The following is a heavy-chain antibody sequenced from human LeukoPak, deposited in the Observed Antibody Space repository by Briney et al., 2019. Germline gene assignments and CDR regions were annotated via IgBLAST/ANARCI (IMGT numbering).Heavy chain of an antibody. CDR2: IYYSGST. J-gene: IGHJ5*02. D-gene: IGHD3-16*01. V-gene: IGHV4-59*01. Sequence: PSETLSLTCTVSGGSISSYYWSWIRQPPGKGLEWSGYIYYSGSTKSNPSLKSRVTISVDTSKNQFSLKLSSVTAADTAVYYCAGYYDYVWGSGWFDPWGQGTLVTVSS. CDR3: AGYYDYVWGSGWFDP. CDR1: GGSISSYY.